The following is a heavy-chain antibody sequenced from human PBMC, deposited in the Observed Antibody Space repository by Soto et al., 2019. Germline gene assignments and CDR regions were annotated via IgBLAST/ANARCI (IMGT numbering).Heavy chain of an antibody. CDR2: ISYGGSNK. Sequence: GGSLRLSCAAFGFTFSSYGMHWVRQAPGKGLEWVAVISYGGSNKYYADSVNGRFTISRDNSKNTLYLQMNSLRAEDTAVYYCAKGRDGDYVNYYYYYMEDWGKGTTVTVPS. CDR1: GFTFSSYG. CDR3: AKGRDGDYVNYYYYYMED. J-gene: IGHJ6*03. D-gene: IGHD4-17*01. V-gene: IGHV3-30*18.